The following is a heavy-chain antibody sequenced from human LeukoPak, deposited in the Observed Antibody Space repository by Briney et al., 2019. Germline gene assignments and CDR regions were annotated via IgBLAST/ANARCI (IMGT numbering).Heavy chain of an antibody. CDR2: IKPDGSEK. V-gene: IGHV3-7*01. Sequence: GGSLRLSCAASGFRFSGTWMTWVRQAPGKGLECVANIKPDGSEKYYVDSVKGRFTISRDNAKNTLYLQMNSLRAEDTAVYYCASGIVATRDYWGQGTLVTVSS. CDR1: GFRFSGTW. D-gene: IGHD5-12*01. J-gene: IGHJ4*02. CDR3: ASGIVATRDY.